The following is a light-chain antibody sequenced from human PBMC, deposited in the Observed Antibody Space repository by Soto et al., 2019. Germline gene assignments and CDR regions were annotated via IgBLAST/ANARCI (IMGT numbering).Light chain of an antibody. CDR3: CSYAGFSSFV. J-gene: IGLJ1*01. CDR1: SSDVGGYNF. V-gene: IGLV2-23*03. Sequence: QSVLTQPASVSGSPGQSITISCTGTSSDVGGYNFVSWYRQYSGEVPKLIIFEGNKRPSGVSDRFSASKSGNTASLTISRLQAEDQADYYCCSYAGFSSFVFGAGTKVTVL. CDR2: EGN.